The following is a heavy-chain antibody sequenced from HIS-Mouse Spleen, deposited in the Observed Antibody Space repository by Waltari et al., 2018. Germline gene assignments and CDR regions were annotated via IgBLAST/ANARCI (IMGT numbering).Heavy chain of an antibody. CDR1: GGSLSSSSYY. V-gene: IGHV4-39*07. Sequence: QLQLQESGPGLVKPSDTLSLTCTVSGGSLSSSSYYWGWIRQPPGEGVEWIGSIYFSGSTYYNPSLKSRVTISVDTSKNQFSLKLSSVTAADTAVYYCAREIPYSSSWYDWYFDLWGRGTLVTVSS. J-gene: IGHJ2*01. CDR2: IYFSGST. CDR3: AREIPYSSSWYDWYFDL. D-gene: IGHD6-13*01.